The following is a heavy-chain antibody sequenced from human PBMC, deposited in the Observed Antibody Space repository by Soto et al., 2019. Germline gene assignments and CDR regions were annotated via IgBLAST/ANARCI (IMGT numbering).Heavy chain of an antibody. Sequence: SETLSLTCTVSGGSISSSSYYWGWIRQPPGKGLEWIGSIYYSGSTYYNPSLKSRVTISVDTSKNQFSLKLSSVTAADTAVYYCARGGAMIVVVVAATPLDYWGQGTLVTVSS. CDR2: IYYSGST. J-gene: IGHJ4*02. D-gene: IGHD2-15*01. V-gene: IGHV4-39*01. CDR1: GGSISSSSYY. CDR3: ARGGAMIVVVVAATPLDY.